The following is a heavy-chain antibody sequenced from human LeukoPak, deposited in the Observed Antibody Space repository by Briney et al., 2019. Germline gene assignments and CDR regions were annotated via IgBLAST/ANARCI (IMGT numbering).Heavy chain of an antibody. J-gene: IGHJ4*02. Sequence: PGGSLRLSCAASRFTFRNYWMSWVRQAPGKGLEWVASIKQDGSEKYYVDSVKGRFTISRDNAKNSLYLQMNSLRAEDTAVYYCAREGYWGQGTLVTVSS. CDR1: RFTFRNYW. CDR2: IKQDGSEK. CDR3: AREGY. V-gene: IGHV3-7*01.